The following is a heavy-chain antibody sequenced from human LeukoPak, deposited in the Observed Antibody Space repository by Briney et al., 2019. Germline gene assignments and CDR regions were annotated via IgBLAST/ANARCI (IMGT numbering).Heavy chain of an antibody. V-gene: IGHV1-2*02. D-gene: IGHD3-16*01. CDR2: IYPKTGVT. CDR3: ARDHNWAPDY. Sequence: GASRKVSCKASVDSFTDHYLHCVRQGPGQGLEWMSWIYPKTGVTNYAERFQGTLSLTRDTSISTLYMELNSLTSDDTAVYYCARDHNWAPDYWGQGTLVSVSS. CDR1: VDSFTDHY. J-gene: IGHJ4*02.